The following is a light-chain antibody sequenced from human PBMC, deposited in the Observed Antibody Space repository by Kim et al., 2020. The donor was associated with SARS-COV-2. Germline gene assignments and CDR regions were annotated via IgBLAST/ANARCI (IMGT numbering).Light chain of an antibody. CDR1: SSNIGSNT. CDR3: AAWDDSLNGWV. Sequence: QSVLTQPPSASGTPGQRVTISCSGSSSNIGSNTVNWYQQLPGTAPKLLIHSNNQRPSGVPDRFSGSRSGTSASLAISGLQSEDEAHYYCAAWDDSLNGWVFGGGTQLTVL. V-gene: IGLV1-44*01. CDR2: SNN. J-gene: IGLJ3*02.